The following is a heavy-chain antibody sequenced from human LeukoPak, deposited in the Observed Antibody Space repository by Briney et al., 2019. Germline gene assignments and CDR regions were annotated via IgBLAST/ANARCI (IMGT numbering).Heavy chain of an antibody. V-gene: IGHV3-21*01. D-gene: IGHD5-12*01. Sequence: PGGSLRLSCAASGFTFSSYSMNWVRQAPGKGLEWVSFISTSSSYIYYADSLKGRFTISRDNAKKPLYLQINSLRAEDTAVYYCARVTRGGYDGYFDYWGQGTLVTVSS. CDR1: GFTFSSYS. CDR2: ISTSSSYI. J-gene: IGHJ4*02. CDR3: ARVTRGGYDGYFDY.